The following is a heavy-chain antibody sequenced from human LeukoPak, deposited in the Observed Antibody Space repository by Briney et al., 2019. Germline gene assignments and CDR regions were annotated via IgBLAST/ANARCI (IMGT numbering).Heavy chain of an antibody. CDR1: GFTFSIAW. J-gene: IGHJ3*01. CDR3: AAVGEWLSNAFNL. CDR2: IKSKGDGETR. V-gene: IGHV3-15*01. D-gene: IGHD3-22*01. Sequence: GGSLRLSCAASGFTFSIAWMSWVRQAPGKGLEWVGRIKSKGDGETRDYAAPVKDRFIISRDDSQNMLYLQMNSLKTEDTAIYYCAAVGEWLSNAFNLWGQGTMVTVSA.